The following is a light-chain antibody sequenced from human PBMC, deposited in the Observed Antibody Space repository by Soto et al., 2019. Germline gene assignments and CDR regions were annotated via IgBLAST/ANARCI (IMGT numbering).Light chain of an antibody. V-gene: IGKV1-39*01. CDR1: RGIATS. Sequence: DIRVTQSPSSLSASPGDTVSFTCRASRGIATSVSWYQQKPGAAPKLLIYGASTLQSGVPSRFSGSGSVTDFTLTISGLQPEDFATYFCQQTFSTPPYTFGQGTRLQIK. CDR3: QQTFSTPPYT. J-gene: IGKJ2*01. CDR2: GAS.